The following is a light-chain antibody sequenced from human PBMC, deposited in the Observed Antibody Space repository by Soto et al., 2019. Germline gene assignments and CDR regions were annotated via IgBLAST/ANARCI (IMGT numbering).Light chain of an antibody. J-gene: IGKJ1*01. CDR2: AAS. CDR3: QKYNSAPRT. Sequence: DIQMTQSPSSLSASVGDRVTITCRASQGISNYLAWYQQKPGKVPKLLIYAASTLQSGVQSRFSGSGSGTDFTLTIRSLQTEDVATYYCQKYNSAPRTVGQGTKVDIK. CDR1: QGISNY. V-gene: IGKV1-27*01.